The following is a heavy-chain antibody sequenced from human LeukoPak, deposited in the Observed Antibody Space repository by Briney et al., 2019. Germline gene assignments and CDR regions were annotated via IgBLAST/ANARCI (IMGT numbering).Heavy chain of an antibody. CDR1: GFIFTDYY. CDR3: AKYDSSGYLPDY. CDR2: ISGSGSSV. D-gene: IGHD3-22*01. J-gene: IGHJ4*02. Sequence: GGSLRLSCAASGFIFTDYYMTWIRQTPGKGLEWLSYISGSGSSVYYADSVKGRFTISRDNAKNSLYLQMNSLRAEDTAVYYCAKYDSSGYLPDYWGQGTLVTVSS. V-gene: IGHV3-11*04.